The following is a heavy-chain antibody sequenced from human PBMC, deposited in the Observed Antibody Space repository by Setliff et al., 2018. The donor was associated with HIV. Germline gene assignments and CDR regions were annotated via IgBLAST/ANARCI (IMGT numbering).Heavy chain of an antibody. CDR3: ARAVVTAVKFDY. J-gene: IGHJ4*02. V-gene: IGHV4-4*08. CDR1: GGSISSYY. CDR2: IYTSGST. D-gene: IGHD2-21*02. Sequence: SETLSLTCTVSGGSISSYYWSWIRQPPGKGLEWIGYIYTSGSTNYNPSLKSRVTISVDTSKNQFSLKLSSVTAADTAVYYCARAVVTAVKFDYWGQGTRVTAPQ.